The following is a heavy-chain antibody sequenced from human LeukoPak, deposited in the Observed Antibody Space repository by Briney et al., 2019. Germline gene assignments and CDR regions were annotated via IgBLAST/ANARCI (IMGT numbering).Heavy chain of an antibody. CDR2: INPNSGDA. V-gene: IGHV1-2*02. CDR1: GYTFTGFY. CDR3: ARGHCGSATCQRNWFDP. J-gene: IGHJ5*02. Sequence: ASVKVSCKASGYTFTGFYIHWLRQAPGQGLEWMGWINPNSGDANSAPKFQGRVTMTRDTSISTAYMELSSLRSDDTAVYYCARGHCGSATCQRNWFDPWGQGSLVAVSS. D-gene: IGHD2-2*01.